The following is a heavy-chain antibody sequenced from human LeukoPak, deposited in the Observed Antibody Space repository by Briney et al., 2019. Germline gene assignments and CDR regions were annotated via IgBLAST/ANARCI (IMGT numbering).Heavy chain of an antibody. D-gene: IGHD2-2*01. V-gene: IGHV3-21*01. CDR2: ISSSSSYI. J-gene: IGHJ4*02. CDR3: ARVARYCSSTSCPLDY. CDR1: GFTFSSYS. Sequence: PGGSLRLSCAASGFTFSSYSMNWVRQAPGKGLEWVSSISSSSSYIYYADSVKGRFTISRDNAKNSLYLQMNSVRVEDTAVYYCARVARYCSSTSCPLDYWGQGTLVTVSS.